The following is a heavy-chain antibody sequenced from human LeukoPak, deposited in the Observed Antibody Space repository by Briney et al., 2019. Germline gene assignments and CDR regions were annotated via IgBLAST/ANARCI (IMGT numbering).Heavy chain of an antibody. Sequence: KSSETLSLTCAVYGGSFSGYYWSWIRQPPGKGLEWIGEINHSGSTNYNPSLKSRVTISVDTSKNQFSLKLSSVTAADTAVYYCARGRAGNYEGRGTFDYWGQGTLVTVSS. J-gene: IGHJ4*02. CDR2: INHSGST. CDR3: ARGRAGNYEGRGTFDY. D-gene: IGHD4-11*01. CDR1: GGSFSGYY. V-gene: IGHV4-34*01.